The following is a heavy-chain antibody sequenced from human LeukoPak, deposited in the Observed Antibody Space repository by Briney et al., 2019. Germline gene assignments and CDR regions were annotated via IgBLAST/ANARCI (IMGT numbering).Heavy chain of an antibody. CDR1: GFTFRSDA. V-gene: IGHV3-23*01. Sequence: GGSLRLSCAASGFTFRSDAMSWVRQAPGKGLEWVSGISGSGGTTYYADSVKGRFTISRDNSKNTLYLQMNSLRADDTGVYYCARDIVNGDYVSAYWGQGTLVTVSS. CDR3: ARDIVNGDYVSAY. J-gene: IGHJ4*02. D-gene: IGHD4-17*01. CDR2: ISGSGGTT.